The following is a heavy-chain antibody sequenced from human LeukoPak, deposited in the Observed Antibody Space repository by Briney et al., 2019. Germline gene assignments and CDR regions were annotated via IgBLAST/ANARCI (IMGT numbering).Heavy chain of an antibody. CDR3: ARAGSPSRGSGWPLAY. D-gene: IGHD6-25*01. CDR2: INPNSGGT. J-gene: IGHJ4*02. V-gene: IGHV1-2*02. CDR1: GYTFTGYY. Sequence: ASVKVSCKASGYTFTGYYMHWVRQAPGQGLEWMGWINPNSGGTNYAQKFQGRVTMTRDTSISTAYMELSRLRSDDTAVYYCARAGSPSRGSGWPLAYWGQGTLVTVSS.